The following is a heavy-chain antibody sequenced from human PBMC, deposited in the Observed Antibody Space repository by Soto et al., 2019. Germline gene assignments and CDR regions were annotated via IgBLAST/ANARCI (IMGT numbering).Heavy chain of an antibody. V-gene: IGHV1-69*01. J-gene: IGHJ6*02. D-gene: IGHD2-2*01. CDR3: ARLAGGGVVPAALYYYSGMDV. Sequence: QVQLVQSGAEVKKPGSSVKVSCKASGGTFSSYAISWVRQAPGQGLEWMGGIIPICGTANYAQKFQGRVTITADEPTSTADMEPSSLRSEDTAVYYCARLAGGGVVPAALYYYSGMDVWGQGPTVTVSS. CDR1: GGTFSSYA. CDR2: IIPICGTA.